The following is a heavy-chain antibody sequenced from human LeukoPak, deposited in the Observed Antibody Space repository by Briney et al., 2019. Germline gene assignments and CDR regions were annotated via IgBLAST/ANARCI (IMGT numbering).Heavy chain of an antibody. CDR1: GGSISSSSYY. J-gene: IGHJ3*02. D-gene: IGHD3-10*01. V-gene: IGHV4-39*07. CDR3: ARGQVDGSGGYYIAGDI. CDR2: IYYSGST. Sequence: SETLSLTCTVSGGSISSSSYYWGWIRQPPGKGLEWIGSIYYSGSTYYNPSLKSRVTISVDTSKNQFSLKLSSVTAADTAVYYCARGQVDGSGGYYIAGDIWGQGTMVTVSS.